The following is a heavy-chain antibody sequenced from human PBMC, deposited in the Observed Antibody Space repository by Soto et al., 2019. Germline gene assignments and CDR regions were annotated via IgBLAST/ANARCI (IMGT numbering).Heavy chain of an antibody. D-gene: IGHD6-19*01. Sequence: SETLSLTCAVYGGSFSGYYWSWIRQPPGKGLEWIGEINHSGSTNYNPSLKSRVTISVDTSKNQFSLKLSSVTAADTAVYYCARTPPRYSSGSLFQRFWFDPWGQGTLVTVSS. CDR1: GGSFSGYY. CDR2: INHSGST. V-gene: IGHV4-34*01. CDR3: ARTPPRYSSGSLFQRFWFDP. J-gene: IGHJ5*02.